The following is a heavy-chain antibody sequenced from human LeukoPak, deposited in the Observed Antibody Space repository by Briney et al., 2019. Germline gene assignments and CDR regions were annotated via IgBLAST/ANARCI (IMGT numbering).Heavy chain of an antibody. CDR1: GFTFSNYA. Sequence: GGSLRLSCAASGFTFSNYAMSWVRQAPGKGLEWVSTISGGGGSTYYTDSVKGRFTISRDDSKNTLYLQMHSLRAEDTAIYYCAKGYRDDYIAFDMWGQGTVVTVS. D-gene: IGHD4-11*01. J-gene: IGHJ3*02. CDR2: ISGGGGST. V-gene: IGHV3-23*01. CDR3: AKGYRDDYIAFDM.